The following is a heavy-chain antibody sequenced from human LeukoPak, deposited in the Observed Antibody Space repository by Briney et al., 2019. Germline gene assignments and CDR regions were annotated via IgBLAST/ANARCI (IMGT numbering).Heavy chain of an antibody. CDR3: ARSFDYYYHYMDV. D-gene: IGHD3-3*01. V-gene: IGHV4-59*01. CDR2: IYYSGST. J-gene: IGHJ6*03. CDR1: GDSINRYY. Sequence: SETLSLTCTVSGDSINRYYWSWIRQPPGKGLEWIGNIYYSGSTNYDPSLKSRVSILIDTSKNQFSLKLNFLTAADTAVYYCARSFDYYYHYMDVWGKGTTVTVSS.